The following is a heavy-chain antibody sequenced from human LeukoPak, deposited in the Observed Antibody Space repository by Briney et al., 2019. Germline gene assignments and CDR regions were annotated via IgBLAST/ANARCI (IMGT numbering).Heavy chain of an antibody. CDR1: GGSISSGDYH. D-gene: IGHD3-22*01. CDR3: ARPYYYDSRIDP. J-gene: IGHJ5*02. V-gene: IGHV4-30-4*01. CDR2: MYYSGST. Sequence: SQTLSLTCTVSGGSISSGDYHWSWIRQPPGMGLEWIVNMYYSGSTYYNSSLKSRVTMSADTSKNQLSLKLSSVTAADTAVYYCARPYYYDSRIDPWGQGILVTVSS.